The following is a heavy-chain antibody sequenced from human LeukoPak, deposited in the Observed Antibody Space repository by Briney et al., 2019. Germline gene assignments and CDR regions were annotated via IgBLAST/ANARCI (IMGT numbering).Heavy chain of an antibody. V-gene: IGHV3-53*01. D-gene: IGHD3-10*01. J-gene: IGHJ2*01. CDR1: GFTVSTNY. CDR3: ARVGDHYHWYLDV. Sequence: GGSLRLSCAASGFTVSTNYMNWVRQAPGRGLEWVSILYSGESTYYADSVKGRFTVSIDSSKNTLFLQMNALRAEDTAVYYCARVGDHYHWYLDVWGRGTLVTVSS. CDR2: LYSGEST.